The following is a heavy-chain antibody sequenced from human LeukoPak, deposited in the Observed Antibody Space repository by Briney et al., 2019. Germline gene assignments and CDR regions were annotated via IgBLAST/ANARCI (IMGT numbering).Heavy chain of an antibody. Sequence: PSETLSLTCTVSGGSISSYYWSWIRQPAGKGLEWIGRIYTSGSTNYNPSLKSRVTMSVDTSKNQFSLKLSSVTAADTAVYYCAREEEQWLVQDNYYYYMDVWGKGTTVTVSS. CDR2: IYTSGST. J-gene: IGHJ6*03. V-gene: IGHV4-4*07. CDR1: GGSISSYY. D-gene: IGHD6-19*01. CDR3: AREEEQWLVQDNYYYYMDV.